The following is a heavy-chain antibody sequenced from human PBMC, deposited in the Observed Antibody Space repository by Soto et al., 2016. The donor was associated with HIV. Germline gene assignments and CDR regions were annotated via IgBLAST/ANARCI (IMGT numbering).Heavy chain of an antibody. Sequence: QVHLVESGGDLVKPGGSLRLSCAASGFTFSDYYLTWIRQAPGKGLEWVSFISRSSSYTKYGDSVKGRFTISRDNAKNSVYLQMNSLRDDDTAVYYCARGAADDSDWLLSSGSWGTYFDYWGQGVLATVSS. CDR2: ISRSSSYT. CDR1: GFTFSDYY. V-gene: IGHV3-11*05. J-gene: IGHJ4*02. CDR3: ARGAADDSDWLLSSGSWGTYFDY. D-gene: IGHD3-9*01.